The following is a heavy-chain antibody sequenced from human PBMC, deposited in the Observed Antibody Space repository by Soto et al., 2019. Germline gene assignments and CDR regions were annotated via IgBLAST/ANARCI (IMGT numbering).Heavy chain of an antibody. CDR1: GFSLSSTRVA. CDR2: IYWDDDK. Sequence: SGPTLVNPTQTLTLTCTFSGFSLSSTRVAVGWIHQPPGKALEWLALIYWDDDKRYSPFLKSRLTITKDTSKNQVVLTMTNMDPVDTATYYCAHSVVAGLGYYFDYWGQGTLVTVSS. J-gene: IGHJ4*02. V-gene: IGHV2-5*02. CDR3: AHSVVAGLGYYFDY. D-gene: IGHD6-19*01.